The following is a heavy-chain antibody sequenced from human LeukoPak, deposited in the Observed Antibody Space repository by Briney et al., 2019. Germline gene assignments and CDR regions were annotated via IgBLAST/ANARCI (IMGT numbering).Heavy chain of an antibody. CDR1: GFTFSSYW. D-gene: IGHD3-9*01. V-gene: IGHV3-74*01. Sequence: GGSLRLSCAASGFTFSSYWMHWVRQAPGKGLVWVSRINSDGSSTSYADSVKGRFTISRDNAKNTLYLQMNSLRAEDTAVYYCARDFLDILTGYYGSILDYRGQGTLVTVSS. CDR2: INSDGSST. J-gene: IGHJ4*02. CDR3: ARDFLDILTGYYGSILDY.